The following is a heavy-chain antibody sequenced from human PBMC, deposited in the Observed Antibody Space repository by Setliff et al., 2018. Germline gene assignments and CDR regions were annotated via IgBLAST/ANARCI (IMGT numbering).Heavy chain of an antibody. V-gene: IGHV4-34*01. D-gene: IGHD3-3*01. CDR3: ARVRYVFWSGSIDY. J-gene: IGHJ4*02. CDR2: INHSGST. Sequence: PSETLSLTCAVYGGSFSGYYWSWIRQPPGKGLEWIGEINHSGSTNYNPSLKSRVTILVDTSKNQFSLKLGSVTAADTAVYYCARVRYVFWSGSIDYWGQGTLVTVSS. CDR1: GGSFSGYY.